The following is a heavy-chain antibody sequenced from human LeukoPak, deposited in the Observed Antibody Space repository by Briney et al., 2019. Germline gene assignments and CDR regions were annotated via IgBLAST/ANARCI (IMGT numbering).Heavy chain of an antibody. Sequence: GGSLRLSCAASGFTFSTYAMHWVRQAPGKGLEYVSAISSNGGSTYYANSVKGRFSISRDNSKNTLYLQMGSLRAEDMAVYYCARDYCSSTSCLLDYWGQGTLVTVSS. V-gene: IGHV3-64*01. CDR1: GFTFSTYA. CDR3: ARDYCSSTSCLLDY. J-gene: IGHJ4*02. CDR2: ISSNGGST. D-gene: IGHD2-2*01.